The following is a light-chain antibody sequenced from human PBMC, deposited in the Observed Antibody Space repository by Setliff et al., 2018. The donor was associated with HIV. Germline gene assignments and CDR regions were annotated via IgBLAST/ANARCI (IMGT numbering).Light chain of an antibody. Sequence: EIVLTQSPGTLSLSPGERATLSCRATQTVSSTYLAWYQQKPGQAPRLLIYGASSRATGIPDRFSGSGSGRDFTLTISRLEPEDFAVYYCQQYSNSPRMYTFGQVTRLEIK. CDR3: QQYSNSPRMYT. CDR1: QTVSSTY. V-gene: IGKV3-20*01. J-gene: IGKJ5*01. CDR2: GAS.